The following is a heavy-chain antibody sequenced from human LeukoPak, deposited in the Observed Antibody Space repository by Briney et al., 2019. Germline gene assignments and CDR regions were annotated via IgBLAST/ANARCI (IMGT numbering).Heavy chain of an antibody. Sequence: SETLSLTCTVSGGSISSSSYYWGWIRQPPGKGLEWMGSIYYSGSTYYNPSLKSRVTISVDTSKNQFSLKLSSVTAADTAVYYCARIDSTYYYDSSGYYKINNAFDIWGQGTMVTVSS. D-gene: IGHD3-22*01. CDR2: IYYSGST. CDR3: ARIDSTYYYDSSGYYKINNAFDI. V-gene: IGHV4-39*01. CDR1: GGSISSSSYY. J-gene: IGHJ3*02.